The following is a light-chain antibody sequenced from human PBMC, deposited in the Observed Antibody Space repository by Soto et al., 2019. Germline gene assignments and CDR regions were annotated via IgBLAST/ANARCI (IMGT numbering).Light chain of an antibody. CDR3: QQRSNWPPIT. CDR1: QSVKTF. V-gene: IGKV3-11*01. J-gene: IGKJ5*01. Sequence: DIVLTRSPATLSLSPGERATLSRGASQSVKTFLVWYQQRPGQAPRLLIHDASHRAAGIPARFSGSGFGTDFTLTISSLEPEDAAVYYCQQRSNWPPITFGQGTRLEIK. CDR2: DAS.